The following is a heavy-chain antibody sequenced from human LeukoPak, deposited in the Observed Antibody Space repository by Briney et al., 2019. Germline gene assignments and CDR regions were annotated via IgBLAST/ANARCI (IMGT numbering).Heavy chain of an antibody. V-gene: IGHV3-30*04. CDR2: ISFDGSDK. CDR3: ARAPSMVRGVDIVWGWYLDR. Sequence: GRSLRLSCAASGFSFNSYSMHGVRQAPGKGLECVAVISFDGSDKYYADSVKGRFTISRDNPQNTLYLQMHSLRSEDTATYYCARAPSMVRGVDIVWGWYLDRGGRGTLVTVSA. CDR1: GFSFNSYS. D-gene: IGHD3-10*01. J-gene: IGHJ2*01.